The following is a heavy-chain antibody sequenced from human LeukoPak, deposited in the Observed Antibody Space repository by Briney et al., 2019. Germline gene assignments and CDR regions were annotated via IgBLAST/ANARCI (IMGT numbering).Heavy chain of an antibody. D-gene: IGHD3-22*01. CDR2: ISWNSGSI. V-gene: IGHV3-9*01. CDR3: AKDSEWYYDSSGYSDY. J-gene: IGHJ4*02. Sequence: GRSLRLSCAASGFTFDDYAMHWVRQAPGKGLEWVSGISWNSGSIGYADSVKGRFTISRDNAKNSLYLQMNSLRAEDTALYYCAKDSEWYYDSSGYSDYWGQGTLVTVSS. CDR1: GFTFDDYA.